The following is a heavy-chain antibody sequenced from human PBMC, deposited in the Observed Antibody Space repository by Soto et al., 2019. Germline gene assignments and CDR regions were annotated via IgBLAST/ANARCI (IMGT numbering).Heavy chain of an antibody. CDR1: GFTFINAW. CDR2: IKSKTDGETR. Sequence: EVQLLESGGGLVKPGGSLRLSCAASGFTFINAWMNWVRQAPGKGLEWVGRIKSKTDGETRDYAAPVKGRFTISRDDSKNTLYLQMNSLQTEDTAVYYCTTVAITIFGVVSFDYWGQGTLVTVSS. J-gene: IGHJ4*02. CDR3: TTVAITIFGVVSFDY. D-gene: IGHD3-3*01. V-gene: IGHV3-15*07.